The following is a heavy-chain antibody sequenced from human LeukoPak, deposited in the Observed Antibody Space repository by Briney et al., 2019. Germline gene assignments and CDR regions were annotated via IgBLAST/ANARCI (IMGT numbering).Heavy chain of an antibody. CDR1: GGSISSSSYY. J-gene: IGHJ4*02. D-gene: IGHD2-15*01. CDR3: ASIAGRDLLQFDC. CDR2: IYYSGST. Sequence: PSETLSLTCTVSGGSISSSSYYWGWIRQPPGKGLEWIGSIYYSGSTYYNPSLKSRVTISVDTSKNQFSLKLSSVTAADTAVYYCASIAGRDLLQFDCWGQGTLVAVSS. V-gene: IGHV4-39*01.